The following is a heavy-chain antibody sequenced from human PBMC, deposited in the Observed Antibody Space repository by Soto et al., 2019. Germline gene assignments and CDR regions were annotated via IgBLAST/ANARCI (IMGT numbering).Heavy chain of an antibody. D-gene: IGHD6-13*01. V-gene: IGHV4-59*01. CDR2: ISDTGTT. Sequence: SETLSLTCTVSGDSISGDYWNCLRQSPGEGLEWIGHISDTGTTNYSPSLKSRVFMSVDTSKTQISLKVSSVNTADTAVYYCARGRRSNRGCEPAWYPDLRGRGTLGTLSS. J-gene: IGHJ2*01. CDR1: GDSISGDY. CDR3: ARGRRSNRGCEPAWYPDL.